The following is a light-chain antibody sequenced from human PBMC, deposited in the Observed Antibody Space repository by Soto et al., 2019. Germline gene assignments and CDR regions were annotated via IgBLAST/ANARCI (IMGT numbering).Light chain of an antibody. V-gene: IGLV2-8*01. CDR1: SSDVGGYNY. CDR3: SSYAGTNNLV. CDR2: EVS. J-gene: IGLJ3*02. Sequence: QSALTQPPSASGSPGQSVTISCTGTSSDVGGYNYVSWYQQYPGKAPKIMIYEVSERPSGVPVRFSGSKSGNTASLTVSGLQAEYEADYYCSSYAGTNNLVFGGGTQLTVL.